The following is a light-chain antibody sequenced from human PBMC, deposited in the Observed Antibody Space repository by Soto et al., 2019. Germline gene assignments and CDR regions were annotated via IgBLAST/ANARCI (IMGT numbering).Light chain of an antibody. CDR3: SSYTSSSTRV. Sequence: QSVLTQPASVSGSPGQSITISCTGTSSDVGGYNYVSWYQQHPGKAPKLMIHEVSNRPSGVSNRFSGSKSGNTASLTISGLQAEDEADYYCSSYTSSSTRVFGTGTKVTVL. V-gene: IGLV2-14*01. CDR2: EVS. J-gene: IGLJ1*01. CDR1: SSDVGGYNY.